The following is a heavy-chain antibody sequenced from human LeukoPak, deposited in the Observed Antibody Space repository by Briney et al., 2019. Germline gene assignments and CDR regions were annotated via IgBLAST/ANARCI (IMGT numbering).Heavy chain of an antibody. J-gene: IGHJ6*02. CDR1: GGSFSGYY. CDR2: INHSGST. CDR3: ARDSSRSYYDSSGYYAPVGMDV. V-gene: IGHV4-34*01. D-gene: IGHD3-22*01. Sequence: PSETLSLTCAVYGGSFSGYYWSWIRQPPGKGLEWIGEINHSGSTNYNPSLKSRVTMSVDTSKNQFSLKLSSVTAADTAVYYCARDSSRSYYDSSGYYAPVGMDVWGQGTTVTVSS.